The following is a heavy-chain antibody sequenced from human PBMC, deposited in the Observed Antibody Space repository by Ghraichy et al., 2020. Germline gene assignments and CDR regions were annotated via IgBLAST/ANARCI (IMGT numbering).Heavy chain of an antibody. CDR1: GGSISSYY. J-gene: IGHJ6*03. CDR2: IYYSGST. Sequence: SETLSLTCTVSGGSISSYYWSWIRQPPGKGLEWIGYIYYSGSTNYNPSLKSRVTISVDTSKNQFSLKLSSVTAADTAVYYCASSYYGGYYYYYMDVWGKGTTVTVSS. D-gene: IGHD2/OR15-2a*01. CDR3: ASSYYGGYYYYYMDV. V-gene: IGHV4-59*01.